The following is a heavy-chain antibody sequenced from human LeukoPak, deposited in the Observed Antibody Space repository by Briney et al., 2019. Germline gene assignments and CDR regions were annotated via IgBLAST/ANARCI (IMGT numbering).Heavy chain of an antibody. CDR3: AKEPQQGPPEDYFDS. CDR2: MNGGGANT. Sequence: GGSLRLSCAASGFTFSSYAMSWVRQAPGKGLEWVSPMNGGGANTYYADSVKGRFTISRDNAKNTLYLQMNSLRAEDTAVYYCAKEPQQGPPEDYFDSWGQGTLVTVSS. J-gene: IGHJ4*02. V-gene: IGHV3-23*01. D-gene: IGHD6-19*01. CDR1: GFTFSSYA.